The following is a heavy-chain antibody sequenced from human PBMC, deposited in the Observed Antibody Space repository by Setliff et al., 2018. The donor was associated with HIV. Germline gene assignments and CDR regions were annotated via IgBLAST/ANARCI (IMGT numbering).Heavy chain of an antibody. V-gene: IGHV4-39*01. CDR2: IYYGGST. CDR3: ARHRDPPGTSWIYYYYYMDL. J-gene: IGHJ6*03. D-gene: IGHD6-13*01. CDR1: NGSFSSNYC. Sequence: SETLSLTCAVYNGSFSSNYCWGWIRQPPGKGLEWIGSIYYGGSTSYNPSLSSRLTISVDTSKNHVSLRLSSVTAADTGVYYCARHRDPPGTSWIYYYYYMDLWGEGTTVTVSS.